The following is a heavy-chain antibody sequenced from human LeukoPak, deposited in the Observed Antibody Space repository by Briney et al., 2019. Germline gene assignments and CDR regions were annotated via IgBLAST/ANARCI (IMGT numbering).Heavy chain of an antibody. Sequence: SETLSLTCTVSGGSISSSSYYWGWIRHPPGKGLEWIGTIYYSGSTYYNPSLKSRVTMSVDTSKNQFSLKLSSVSAEDTAVYYCAREDMVRRGRIDYWGQGTLVTVSS. CDR1: GGSISSSSYY. V-gene: IGHV4-39*07. CDR2: IYYSGST. J-gene: IGHJ4*02. D-gene: IGHD3-10*01. CDR3: AREDMVRRGRIDY.